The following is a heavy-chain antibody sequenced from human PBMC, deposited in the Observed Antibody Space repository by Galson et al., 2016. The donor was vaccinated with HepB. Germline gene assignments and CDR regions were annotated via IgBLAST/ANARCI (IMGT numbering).Heavy chain of an antibody. Sequence: SLRLSCAASGFIFSDYDMHWVRQVTGKSLEWVSAIDSAGDTFYPGSVKGRFTISRANAKNSLYLQMNGLRAGDTAVYYCARALLGGGAGGSDTVAVPSAMDHWGQGTLVTVSS. CDR2: IDSAGDT. V-gene: IGHV3-13*01. CDR3: ARALLGGGAGGSDTVAVPSAMDH. D-gene: IGHD2-2*01. CDR1: GFIFSDYD. J-gene: IGHJ4*02.